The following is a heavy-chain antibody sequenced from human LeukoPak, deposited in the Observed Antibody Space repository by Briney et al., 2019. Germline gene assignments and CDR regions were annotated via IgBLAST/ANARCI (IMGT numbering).Heavy chain of an antibody. Sequence: PSETLSLTCTVSGFSINSDYYWGWVRQPPGKGLEWIGYIYYSGSTNYNPSLKSRVTISVDTSKNQFSLKLSSVTAADTAVYYCAREDYYDSSGYYLDYWGQGTLVTVSS. V-gene: IGHV4-59*12. CDR1: GFSINSDYY. CDR2: IYYSGST. J-gene: IGHJ4*02. D-gene: IGHD3-22*01. CDR3: AREDYYDSSGYYLDY.